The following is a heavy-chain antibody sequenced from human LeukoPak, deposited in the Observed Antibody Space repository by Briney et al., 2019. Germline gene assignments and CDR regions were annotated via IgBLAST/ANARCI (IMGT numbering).Heavy chain of an antibody. V-gene: IGHV1-2*02. Sequence: VASVKVSCKASGYTFTGYYMHWVRQAPGQGLEWMGWINPNSGGTNYAQKFQGRVTMTRDTSISTAYMELSRLRSDDTAVYYCARVWPCSNGVCPDVFDFWGQGTLVTVSS. CDR1: GYTFTGYY. CDR2: INPNSGGT. D-gene: IGHD2-8*01. J-gene: IGHJ4*02. CDR3: ARVWPCSNGVCPDVFDF.